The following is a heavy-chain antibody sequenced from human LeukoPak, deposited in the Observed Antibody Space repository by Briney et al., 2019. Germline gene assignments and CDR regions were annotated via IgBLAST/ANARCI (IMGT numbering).Heavy chain of an antibody. CDR2: VDPEGGET. V-gene: IGHV1-69-2*01. Sequence: GASVKVSCKVSGYTFTDYYMHWVQQAPGKGLEWMGLVDPEGGETIYAEKFQGRVTITADTSTDTAYMELSSLRSEDTAVYYCATGASGYSYGYDAFDIWGQGTMVTVSS. J-gene: IGHJ3*02. D-gene: IGHD5-18*01. CDR3: ATGASGYSYGYDAFDI. CDR1: GYTFTDYY.